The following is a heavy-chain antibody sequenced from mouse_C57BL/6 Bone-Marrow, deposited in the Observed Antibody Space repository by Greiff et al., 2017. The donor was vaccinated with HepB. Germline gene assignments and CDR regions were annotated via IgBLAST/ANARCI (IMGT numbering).Heavy chain of an antibody. CDR2: INPSTGGT. J-gene: IGHJ2*01. V-gene: IGHV1-42*01. CDR3: ARPPY. CDR1: GYSFTGYY. Sequence: EVQLKQSGPELVKPGASVKISCKASGYSFTGYYMNWVKQSPEKSLEWIGEINPSTGGTTYNQKFKAKATLTVDKSSSTAYMQLKSLTSEDSAVYYCARPPYWGQGTTLTVSS.